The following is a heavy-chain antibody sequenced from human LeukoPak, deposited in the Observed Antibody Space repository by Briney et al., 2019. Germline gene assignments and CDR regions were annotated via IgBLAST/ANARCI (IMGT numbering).Heavy chain of an antibody. CDR1: GFTFSSYA. CDR3: AKASYDPTPRSYYYYGMDV. CDR2: ISYDGSNK. D-gene: IGHD3-22*01. J-gene: IGHJ6*02. V-gene: IGHV3-30*04. Sequence: GGSLRLSCAASGFTFSSYAMHWVRQAPGKGLEWVAVISYDGSNKYYADSVKGRFTISRDNSKNTLYLQMNSLRAEDTAVYYCAKASYDPTPRSYYYYGMDVWGQGTTVTVSS.